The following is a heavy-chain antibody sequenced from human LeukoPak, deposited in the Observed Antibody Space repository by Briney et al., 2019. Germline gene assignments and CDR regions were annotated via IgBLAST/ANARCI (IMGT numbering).Heavy chain of an antibody. D-gene: IGHD3-9*01. J-gene: IGHJ4*02. V-gene: IGHV3-33*01. CDR1: GFSPSNYG. CDR2: ISYDGTDK. Sequence: PGWSLRLSCAASGFSPSNYGMHSVSHAPGEGLGMVTLISYDGTDKYYADSAKGRFTISRDISKNMLYLQMNSLRAEDTAVYYCARDGANYDIDYWGQGTLVTVS. CDR3: ARDGANYDIDY.